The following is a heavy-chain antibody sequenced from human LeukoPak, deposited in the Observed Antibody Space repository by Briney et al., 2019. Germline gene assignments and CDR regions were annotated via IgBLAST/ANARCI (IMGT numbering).Heavy chain of an antibody. D-gene: IGHD3-22*01. J-gene: IGHJ2*01. CDR2: INHSGST. Sequence: GSLRLSCAASGFTFSSYAMSWIRQPPGKGLEWIGEINHSGSTNYNPSLKSRVTISVDTSKNQFSLKLSSVTAADTAVYYCARAGRRPSYYYDSSGQGWYFDLWGRGTLVTVSS. CDR3: ARAGRRPSYYYDSSGQGWYFDL. CDR1: GFTFSSYA. V-gene: IGHV4-34*01.